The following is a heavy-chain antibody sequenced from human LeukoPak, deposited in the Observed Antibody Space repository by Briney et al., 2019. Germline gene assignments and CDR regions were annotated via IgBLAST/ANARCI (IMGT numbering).Heavy chain of an antibody. J-gene: IGHJ6*02. CDR2: IWYDGSNK. Sequence: GGSLRLSCAASGFTFSSYGMPWVRQAPGKGLEWVAVIWYDGSNKYYADSVKGRFTISRDNSKNTLYLQMNSLRAEDTAVYYCARSKGGGRPYYYYGMDVWGQGTTVTVSS. CDR1: GFTFSSYG. D-gene: IGHD2-15*01. V-gene: IGHV3-33*01. CDR3: ARSKGGGRPYYYYGMDV.